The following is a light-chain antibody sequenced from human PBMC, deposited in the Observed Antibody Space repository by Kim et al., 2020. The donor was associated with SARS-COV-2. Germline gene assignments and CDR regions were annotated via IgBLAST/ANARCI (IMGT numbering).Light chain of an antibody. V-gene: IGLV1-40*01. Sequence: GQRVTISCTGSSSNIGAGYGVHWYQQLPGTAPKLLIYDRNRPSGVPDRFSASKSGTSASLAITGLQAEDEADYYCQSYDSSLSGSVFGGGTQLTVL. CDR2: DR. J-gene: IGLJ3*02. CDR3: QSYDSSLSGSV. CDR1: SSNIGAGYG.